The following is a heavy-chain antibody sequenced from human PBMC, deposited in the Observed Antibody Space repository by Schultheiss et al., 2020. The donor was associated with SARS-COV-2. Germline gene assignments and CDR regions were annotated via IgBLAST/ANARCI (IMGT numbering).Heavy chain of an antibody. D-gene: IGHD1-7*01. J-gene: IGHJ2*01. CDR3: ARESEGTNWYFDL. CDR1: GDAVSSAGYY. Sequence: SETLSLTCTVSGDAVSSAGYYWSWIRQPPGKGLEWIGEINHSGSTNYNPSLKSRVTISVDTSKNQFSLMLTSVTAADTAVYYCARESEGTNWYFDLWGRGTLVTVSS. V-gene: IGHV4-61*08. CDR2: INHSGST.